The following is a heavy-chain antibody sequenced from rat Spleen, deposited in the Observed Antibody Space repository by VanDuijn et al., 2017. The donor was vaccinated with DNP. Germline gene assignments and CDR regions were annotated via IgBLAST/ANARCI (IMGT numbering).Heavy chain of an antibody. Sequence: EVQLVESGGGSVQPGRSLKLSCAASGFTFSDYNMAWVRQAPKKGLEWVATISYDGSSTYYRDSVKGRFTISRDNAKSTLYLQMDSLRSEDTATYYCAKNFGDYWGQGVLVTVSS. J-gene: IGHJ2*01. CDR2: ISYDGSST. V-gene: IGHV5-7*01. D-gene: IGHD4-3*01. CDR1: GFTFSDYN. CDR3: AKNFGDY.